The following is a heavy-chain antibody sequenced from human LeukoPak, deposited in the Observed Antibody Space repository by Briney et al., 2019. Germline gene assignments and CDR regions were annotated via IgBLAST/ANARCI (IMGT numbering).Heavy chain of an antibody. V-gene: IGHV1-2*06. CDR3: AREINSSAYY. Sequence: GASVKVSCKASGYAFTSYYIHWVRQAPGQGLEWMGRINPNSGDTNYAQKFQGRVTMSRDTSISTTYMELSRLRSDDTAVYYCAREINSSAYYWGQGTLVTVSS. D-gene: IGHD3-22*01. CDR2: INPNSGDT. CDR1: GYAFTSYY. J-gene: IGHJ4*02.